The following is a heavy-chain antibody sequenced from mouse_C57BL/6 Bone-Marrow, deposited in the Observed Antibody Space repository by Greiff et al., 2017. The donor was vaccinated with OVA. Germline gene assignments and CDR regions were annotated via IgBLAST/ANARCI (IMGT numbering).Heavy chain of an antibody. CDR1: GYAFSSSW. Sequence: QVTLKESGPELVKPGASVKISCKASGYAFSSSWMNWVKQRPGKGLEWIGRIYPGDGDTNYNGKFKGKATLTADKSSSTAYMQLSSLTSEDSAVYFCARGGYDYDGFAYWGQGTLVTVSA. J-gene: IGHJ3*01. CDR2: IYPGDGDT. D-gene: IGHD2-4*01. V-gene: IGHV1-82*01. CDR3: ARGGYDYDGFAY.